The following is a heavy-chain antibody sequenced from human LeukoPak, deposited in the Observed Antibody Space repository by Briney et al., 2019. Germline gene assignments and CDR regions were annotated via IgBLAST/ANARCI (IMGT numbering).Heavy chain of an antibody. V-gene: IGHV4-39*01. CDR3: ARARQLAGLGRNPFDY. CDR1: GGSISSSSYY. D-gene: IGHD6-6*01. CDR2: IYYSGST. Sequence: MSSETLSLTCTVSGGSISSSSYYWGWIRQPPGKGLEWIGSIYYSGSTYYNPSLKSRVTISVDTSKNQFSLKLSSVTAADTAVYYCARARQLAGLGRNPFDYWGQGTLVTVSS. J-gene: IGHJ4*02.